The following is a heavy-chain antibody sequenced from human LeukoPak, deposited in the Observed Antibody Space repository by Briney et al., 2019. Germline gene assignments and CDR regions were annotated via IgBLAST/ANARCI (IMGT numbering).Heavy chain of an antibody. CDR2: FDPEDGET. J-gene: IGHJ4*02. CDR1: GYTLTEFS. V-gene: IGHV1-24*01. Sequence: ASVKVSCKVSGYTLTEFSMHWVRQAPGKRLEWMGGFDPEDGETIYAQKFQGRVTMTEDTSTDTAYMELGSLRSEDTAVYYCATDSPGSSTYFDYWGQGTLVTVSS. CDR3: ATDSPGSSTYFDY. D-gene: IGHD3-10*01.